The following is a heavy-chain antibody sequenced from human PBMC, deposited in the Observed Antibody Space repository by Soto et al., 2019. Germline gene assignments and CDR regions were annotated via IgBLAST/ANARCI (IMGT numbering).Heavy chain of an antibody. CDR1: GFTFSSYA. V-gene: IGHV3-23*01. CDR3: AKAGLRFFEWLLSPASH. D-gene: IGHD3-3*01. J-gene: IGHJ4*02. CDR2: ISGSGGST. Sequence: GGSLRLSCAASGFTFSSYAMSWVRQAPGKGLEWVSAISGSGGSTYYADSVKGRFTISRDNSKNTLYLQMNSLRAEDTAVYYCAKAGLRFFEWLLSPASHWGQGTLVTVSS.